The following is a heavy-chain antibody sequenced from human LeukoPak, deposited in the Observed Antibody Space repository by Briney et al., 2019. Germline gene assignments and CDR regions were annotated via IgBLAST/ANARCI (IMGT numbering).Heavy chain of an antibody. CDR1: GFTFSSYS. Sequence: GGSLRLSCAASGFTFSSYSMNWVRQAPGKGLEWVSSISSSSGYIYYADSMKGRFTISRDNAKNSLYLQMNSLRAEDTAVYYRARDSSIAAHDAFDIWGQGTMVTVSS. CDR3: ARDSSIAAHDAFDI. V-gene: IGHV3-21*01. J-gene: IGHJ3*02. CDR2: ISSSSGYI. D-gene: IGHD6-6*01.